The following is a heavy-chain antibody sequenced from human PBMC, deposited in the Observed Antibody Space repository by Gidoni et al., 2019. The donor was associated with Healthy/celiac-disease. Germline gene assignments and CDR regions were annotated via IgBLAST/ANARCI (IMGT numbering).Heavy chain of an antibody. J-gene: IGHJ6*02. D-gene: IGHD3-22*01. CDR2: ISWNSGSI. CDR1: GFTFDDYA. CDR3: AKDISHVAPGYYDSSATTDYYYYGMDV. V-gene: IGHV3-9*01. Sequence: EVQLVESGGGLVQPGRSLRLSCAASGFTFDDYAMHWVRQAPGKGLEWVSGISWNSGSIGYADSVKGRFTISRDNAKNSLYLQMNSLRAEDTALYYCAKDISHVAPGYYDSSATTDYYYYGMDVWGQGTTVTVSS.